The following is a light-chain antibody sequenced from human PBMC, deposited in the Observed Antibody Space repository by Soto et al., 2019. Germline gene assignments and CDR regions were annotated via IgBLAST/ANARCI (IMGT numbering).Light chain of an antibody. CDR1: SSDVGNNNY. J-gene: IGLJ1*01. CDR3: SSFTGSSYV. CDR2: DVT. Sequence: QSALTQPASVSGSPGQSITSSCTGTSSDVGNNNYVSWYQQNPGKAPKVMICDVTNRPSGVSNRFSGSKSGNTASLTISGLQAEDEADYYCSSFTGSSYVFGTGTKLTVL. V-gene: IGLV2-14*01.